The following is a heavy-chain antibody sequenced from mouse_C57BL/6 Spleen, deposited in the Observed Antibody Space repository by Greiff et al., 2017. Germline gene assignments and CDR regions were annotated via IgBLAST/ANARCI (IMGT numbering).Heavy chain of an antibody. Sequence: VHVKQSVAELVRPGASVKLSCTASGFNIKNTYMHWVKQRPEQGLEWIGRIDPANGNTKYAPKFQGKATITADTSSNTAYLQLSSLTSEDTAIYYCAKGGYYHDYAMCYWGQGTSVTVAS. V-gene: IGHV14-3*01. D-gene: IGHD2-3*01. CDR3: AKGGYYHDYAMCY. J-gene: IGHJ4*01. CDR2: IDPANGNT. CDR1: GFNIKNTY.